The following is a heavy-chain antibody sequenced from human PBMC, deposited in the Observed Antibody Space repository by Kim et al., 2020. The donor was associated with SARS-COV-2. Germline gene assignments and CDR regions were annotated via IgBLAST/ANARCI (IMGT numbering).Heavy chain of an antibody. Sequence: SETLSLTCTVSGGSISSSSYYWGWIRQPPGKGLEWIGSIYYSGSTYYNPSLKSRVTISVDTSKNQFSLKLSSVTAADTAVYYCARQVRPMVRGVPSYFDYWGQGTLVTVSS. V-gene: IGHV4-39*01. CDR1: GGSISSSSYY. D-gene: IGHD3-10*01. J-gene: IGHJ4*02. CDR2: IYYSGST. CDR3: ARQVRPMVRGVPSYFDY.